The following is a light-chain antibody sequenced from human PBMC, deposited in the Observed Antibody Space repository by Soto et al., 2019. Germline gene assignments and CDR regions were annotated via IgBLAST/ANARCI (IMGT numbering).Light chain of an antibody. CDR2: GAS. CDR3: QQYGGSPIT. V-gene: IGKV3-20*01. CDR1: QSVSSS. Sequence: DIGLTQSPCTLSLSPGDRATLSCRASQSVSSSLAWYQQKPGQAPRLLISGASSRASGVPDRFSGSGSETDFTLIISRLQPEDFALYYCQQYGGSPITFGQGTRLEIK. J-gene: IGKJ5*01.